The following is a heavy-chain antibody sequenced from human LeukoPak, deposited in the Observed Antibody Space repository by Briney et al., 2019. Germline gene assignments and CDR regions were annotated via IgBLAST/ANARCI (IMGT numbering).Heavy chain of an antibody. CDR1: GGSISSGSYY. Sequence: SPTLSLTCTVSGGSISSGSYYWSWIRQPAGKGLEWIGRIYTSGSTNYNPSLKSRVTISVDTSKNQFSLKLSSVTAADTAVYYCARAYYYDSSGYSQYWGQGTLVTVSS. CDR3: ARAYYYDSSGYSQY. J-gene: IGHJ4*02. D-gene: IGHD3-22*01. V-gene: IGHV4-61*02. CDR2: IYTSGST.